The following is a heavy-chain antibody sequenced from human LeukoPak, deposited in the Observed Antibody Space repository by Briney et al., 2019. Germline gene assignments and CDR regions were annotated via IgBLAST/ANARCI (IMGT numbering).Heavy chain of an antibody. CDR3: ARERDTAMVIDY. D-gene: IGHD5-18*01. CDR1: GFTFGSCW. CDR2: IKQDGSEK. J-gene: IGHJ4*02. V-gene: IGHV3-7*01. Sequence: GGSLRLSCAASGFTFGSCWMNWVRQTPGKGLEWVASIKQDGSEKYYVDSVKGRFTISRDNAKRSLSLQMNSLTAEDTAVYYCARERDTAMVIDYWGQGTLVTVSS.